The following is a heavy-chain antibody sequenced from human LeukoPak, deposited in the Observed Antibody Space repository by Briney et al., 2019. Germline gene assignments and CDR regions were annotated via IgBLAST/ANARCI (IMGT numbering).Heavy chain of an antibody. CDR3: ARGPKAKYNWNERTDFDY. D-gene: IGHD1-20*01. V-gene: IGHV1-46*01. J-gene: IGHJ4*02. CDR2: INPSGGST. Sequence: ASVKVSCKASGYTFTSYYMHWVRQAPGQGLEWMGIINPSGGSTSYAQKFQGRVTMTRDTSTSTVYMELSSLRSEETAVYYCARGPKAKYNWNERTDFDYWGQGTLVTGSS. CDR1: GYTFTSYY.